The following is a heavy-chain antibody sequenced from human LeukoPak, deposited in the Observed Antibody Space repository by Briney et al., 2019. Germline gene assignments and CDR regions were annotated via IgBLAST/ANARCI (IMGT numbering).Heavy chain of an antibody. CDR1: GYSISSGYY. J-gene: IGHJ1*01. CDR3: ASLRSKFLPQH. Sequence: LSLTCTVSGYSISSGYYWGWIRQPPGKGLEWVSYISSSGSTIYYADSVKGRFTISRDNAKNSLYLQMNSLRAEDTAVYYCASLRSKFLPQHWGQGTLVTVSS. CDR2: ISSSGSTI. V-gene: IGHV3-11*01.